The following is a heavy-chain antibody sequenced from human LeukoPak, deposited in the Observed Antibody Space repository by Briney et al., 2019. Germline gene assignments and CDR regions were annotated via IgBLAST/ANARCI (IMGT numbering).Heavy chain of an antibody. V-gene: IGHV3-74*01. CDR1: GFTFSSYW. Sequence: GGSLRLSCAASGFTFSSYWMHWVRQAPGKGLVWVSRINSDGSFTNYADSVKGRFTISRDNAKNSLYLQVNSLRAEDTAVYYCASGDTSGWPFWGQGSLVTVSS. J-gene: IGHJ4*02. CDR3: ASGDTSGWPF. CDR2: INSDGSFT. D-gene: IGHD6-19*01.